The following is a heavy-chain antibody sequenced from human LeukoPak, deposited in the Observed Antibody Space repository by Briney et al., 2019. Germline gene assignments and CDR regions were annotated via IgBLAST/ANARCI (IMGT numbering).Heavy chain of an antibody. D-gene: IGHD6-13*01. V-gene: IGHV1-2*04. CDR3: AREARNLYSSSWYGFWAFDI. Sequence: ASVKVSCKASGYTFTGYYMHWVRQAPGQGLEWMGWINPNSGGTNYAQKFQGWVTMTRDTSISTAYMELSRLRSDDTAVYYCAREARNLYSSSWYGFWAFDIWGQGTMVTVSS. CDR1: GYTFTGYY. J-gene: IGHJ3*02. CDR2: INPNSGGT.